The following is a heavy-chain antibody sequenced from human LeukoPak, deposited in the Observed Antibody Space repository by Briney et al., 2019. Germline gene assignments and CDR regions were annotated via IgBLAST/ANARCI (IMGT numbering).Heavy chain of an antibody. CDR2: INHSGST. V-gene: IGHV4-34*01. Sequence: SSETLSLTCAVYGGSFSGYYWTWIRQPPGKGLEWIGEINHSGSTTYNPALKSRVTISVDTSKNQFSLKLSSVTAADTAVYYCARDGYYDFWSGYSGYYMDVWGKGTTVTVSS. CDR1: GGSFSGYY. CDR3: ARDGYYDFWSGYSGYYMDV. J-gene: IGHJ6*03. D-gene: IGHD3-3*01.